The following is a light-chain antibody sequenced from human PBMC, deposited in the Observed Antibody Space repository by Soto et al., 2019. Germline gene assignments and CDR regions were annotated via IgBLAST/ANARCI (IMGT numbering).Light chain of an antibody. V-gene: IGLV2-14*01. Sequence: QSALTQPASVSGSPGQSITISCTGTSSDIGGYNYVSWYQQHPGKAPELMIYGVTNRPSGVSNRFSGSKSGNTASLTISGLQAEDEADYYCSSYTSSGTLYVFGTGTKLTVL. CDR1: SSDIGGYNY. J-gene: IGLJ1*01. CDR2: GVT. CDR3: SSYTSSGTLYV.